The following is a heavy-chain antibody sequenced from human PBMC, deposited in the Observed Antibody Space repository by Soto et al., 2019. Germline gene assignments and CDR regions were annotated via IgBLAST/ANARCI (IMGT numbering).Heavy chain of an antibody. Sequence: ASVKVSCKASGYTFTTYALHWVRQAPGQRPEWMGWINPASGHTKYSKKFQDRVTITRDTSASTGYMELSSLRSEDTAGYYFGRSEGEATGEILYNAMDVWGQGTTVTVSS. CDR2: INPASGHT. CDR3: GRSEGEATGEILYNAMDV. V-gene: IGHV1-3*01. J-gene: IGHJ6*02. D-gene: IGHD7-27*01. CDR1: GYTFTTYA.